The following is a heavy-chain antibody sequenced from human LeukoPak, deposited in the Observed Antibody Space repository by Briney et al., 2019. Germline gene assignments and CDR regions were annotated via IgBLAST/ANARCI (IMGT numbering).Heavy chain of an antibody. D-gene: IGHD3-10*01. J-gene: IGHJ4*02. Sequence: GGSLRLSCAASGFTFDDYAMHWVRQAPGKGLEWVSGISWNCGSIGYADSVKGRFTISRDNAKNSLYLQMNSLRAEDTALYYCAKSLMVRGVIINWGQGTLVTVSS. V-gene: IGHV3-9*01. CDR1: GFTFDDYA. CDR3: AKSLMVRGVIIN. CDR2: ISWNCGSI.